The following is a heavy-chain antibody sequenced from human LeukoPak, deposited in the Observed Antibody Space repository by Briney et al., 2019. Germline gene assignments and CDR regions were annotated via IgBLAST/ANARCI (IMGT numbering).Heavy chain of an antibody. V-gene: IGHV3-23*01. D-gene: IGHD1-26*01. Sequence: GGSLRLSCAASGFTFSTYAMSWVRQAPGKGLDWVSGISGSDGSTYYADSVKGRFTISRDISKNTLYLQMSRLRADETAVYYCAKHAAVGDYFDSWGQGTLVTVSS. J-gene: IGHJ4*02. CDR1: GFTFSTYA. CDR2: ISGSDGST. CDR3: AKHAAVGDYFDS.